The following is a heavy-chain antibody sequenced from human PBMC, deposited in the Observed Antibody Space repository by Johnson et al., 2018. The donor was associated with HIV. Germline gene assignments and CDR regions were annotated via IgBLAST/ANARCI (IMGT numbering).Heavy chain of an antibody. CDR2: ISYDGSNQ. Sequence: QMQLVESGGGVVQPGRSLRLSCAASGFTFSSYAMHWVRQAPGKGLEWVAVISYDGSNQYYADSVKGRFTISRDNSKNTVFLQMNSLRPEDTAMYYCAAYYDFWRGSYTSGFDIWGQGTMVTVSS. J-gene: IGHJ3*02. D-gene: IGHD3-3*01. CDR1: GFTFSSYA. CDR3: AAYYDFWRGSYTSGFDI. V-gene: IGHV3-30*04.